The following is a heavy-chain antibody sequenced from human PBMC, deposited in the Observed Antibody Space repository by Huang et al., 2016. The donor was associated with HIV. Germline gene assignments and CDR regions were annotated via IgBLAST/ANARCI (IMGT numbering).Heavy chain of an antibody. CDR1: GGSMSSYY. V-gene: IGHV4-59*01. CDR2: IDYSGST. D-gene: IGHD6-6*01. J-gene: IGHJ5*02. Sequence: QVQLQESGPGLVKPSETLSLTCTVSGGSMSSYYWSWIRQPPGKGLEWIGYIDYSGSTNYNPSLKSRGTISVDTSKNQFSLRLSSVTAADTAVYYCASASIAARRWFDPWGQGSLVTVSS. CDR3: ASASIAARRWFDP.